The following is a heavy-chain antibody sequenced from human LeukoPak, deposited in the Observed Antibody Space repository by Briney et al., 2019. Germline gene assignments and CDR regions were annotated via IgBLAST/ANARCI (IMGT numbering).Heavy chain of an antibody. Sequence: ASVKVSCKASGYTFTSYYMHWMRQAPGQGLEWMGIINPSGGSTSYAQKFQGRVTMTRDTSTSTVYMELSSLRSEDTAVYYCARSRPRYCSSTSCSPSARGIDPWGQGTLVTVSS. D-gene: IGHD2-2*01. J-gene: IGHJ5*02. CDR1: GYTFTSYY. CDR3: ARSRPRYCSSTSCSPSARGIDP. V-gene: IGHV1-46*01. CDR2: INPSGGST.